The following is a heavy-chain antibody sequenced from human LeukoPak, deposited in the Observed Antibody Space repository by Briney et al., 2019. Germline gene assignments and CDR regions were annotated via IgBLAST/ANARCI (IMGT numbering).Heavy chain of an antibody. V-gene: IGHV1-69*04. D-gene: IGHD2-15*01. CDR3: ARGYVSGPEVG. J-gene: IGHJ4*02. Sequence: ASGKVSCKASGGTFSSYAISWVRQAPGQGLEWMGRIIPIFGIANYAQKFQGRVTITADKSASTAYMELSSLRSEDTAVYYCARGYVSGPEVGWGQGTLVTVSS. CDR2: IIPIFGIA. CDR1: GGTFSSYA.